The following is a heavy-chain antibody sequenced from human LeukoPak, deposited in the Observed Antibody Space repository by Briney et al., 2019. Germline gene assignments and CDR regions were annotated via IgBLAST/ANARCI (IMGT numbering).Heavy chain of an antibody. V-gene: IGHV3-53*01. D-gene: IGHD1-26*01. CDR2: IYSGDRT. CDR1: GFTVSAYS. CDR3: ARVVGASHHTVDY. J-gene: IGHJ4*02. Sequence: GGSLRLSCAASGFTVSAYSMGWVRQAPGKGLEWLSLIYSGDRTYHADSVKGRFTVSRDDSENTLSLQMNSLRVEDTALYFCARVVGASHHTVDYWGQGALVTVSS.